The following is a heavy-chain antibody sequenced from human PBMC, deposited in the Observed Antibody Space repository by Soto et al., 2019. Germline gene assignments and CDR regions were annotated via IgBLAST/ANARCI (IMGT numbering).Heavy chain of an antibody. CDR1: GFTFSSYW. D-gene: IGHD3-10*01. CDR3: ARVHYYGSGSYYFDY. J-gene: IGHJ4*02. V-gene: IGHV3-74*01. Sequence: LSLTCAASGFTFSSYWMHWVRQAPGKGLVWVSRINSDGSSTSYADSVKGRFTISRDNAKNTLYLQMNSLRAEDTAVYYCARVHYYGSGSYYFDYWGQGTLVTVSS. CDR2: INSDGSST.